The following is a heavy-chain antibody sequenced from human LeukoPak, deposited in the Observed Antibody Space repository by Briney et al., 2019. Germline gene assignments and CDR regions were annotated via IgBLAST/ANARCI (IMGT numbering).Heavy chain of an antibody. Sequence: SETLSLTCAVYGGSFSGYYWSWIRQPPGKGLEWIGEINHSGSTNYNPSLKSRVTISVDTSKNQFSLKLSSVTAADTAAYYCARSGPGYCSSTSCRPFDYWGQGTLVTVSS. CDR1: GGSFSGYY. D-gene: IGHD2-2*01. V-gene: IGHV4-34*01. CDR3: ARSGPGYCSSTSCRPFDY. CDR2: INHSGST. J-gene: IGHJ4*02.